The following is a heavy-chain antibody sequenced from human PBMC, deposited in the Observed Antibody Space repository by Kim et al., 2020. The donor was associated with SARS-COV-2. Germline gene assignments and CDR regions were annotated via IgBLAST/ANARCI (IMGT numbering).Heavy chain of an antibody. Sequence: GGSLRLSCAASAFTFSNYWMNWVRQVPGKGLEWVAIINRDGSEKYYLDSVKGRFTISRDNAQNSLFLQMNSLRADDTAVYYCARGRTQDYTNYYYGTDVWGQGTTVTVSS. CDR2: INRDGSEK. V-gene: IGHV3-7*01. CDR3: ARGRTQDYTNYYYGTDV. CDR1: AFTFSNYW. D-gene: IGHD4-4*01. J-gene: IGHJ6*02.